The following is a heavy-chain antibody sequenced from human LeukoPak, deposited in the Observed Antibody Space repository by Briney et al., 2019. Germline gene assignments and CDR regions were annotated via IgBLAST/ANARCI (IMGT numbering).Heavy chain of an antibody. CDR2: ISAYNGNA. Sequence: ASVKVSCKASRYTFTSYGISWVRQAPGHGLEWMGWISAYNGNANYAQKLQGRVTMTTDTSTSTAYMELRSLRYDDTAVYNCARDSGNYVLFDYWGQGTLVTVSS. J-gene: IGHJ4*02. CDR3: ARDSGNYVLFDY. CDR1: RYTFTSYG. V-gene: IGHV1-18*01. D-gene: IGHD3-22*01.